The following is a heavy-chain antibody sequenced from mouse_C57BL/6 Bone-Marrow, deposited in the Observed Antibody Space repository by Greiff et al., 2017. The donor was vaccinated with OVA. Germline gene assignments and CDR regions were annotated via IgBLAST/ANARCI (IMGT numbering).Heavy chain of an antibody. D-gene: IGHD1-1*01. Sequence: VKLMESGAELARPGASVKMSCKASGYTFTSYTIHWVKQRPGQGLEWIGYIDPTNDYTNYNEKFKGKATLTADKSSSTAYMELRSLTSEDTAVYFCARGGSYFDYWGQGTTLTVSS. J-gene: IGHJ2*01. V-gene: IGHV1-4*01. CDR3: ARGGSYFDY. CDR1: GYTFTSYT. CDR2: IDPTNDYT.